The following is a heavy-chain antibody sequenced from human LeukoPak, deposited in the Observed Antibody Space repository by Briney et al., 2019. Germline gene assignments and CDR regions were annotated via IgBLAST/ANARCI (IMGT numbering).Heavy chain of an antibody. CDR3: ARSAIHIAAGAFDI. V-gene: IGHV1-45*02. J-gene: IGHJ3*02. CDR2: ITPFNGNT. Sequence: GSSVNVSCKASGYTFTYRYLHWVRPAPGQALEWMGWITPFNGNTNYAQKFQDRVTITRDRSMSTAYMELSSLRSEDTAMYYCARSAIHIAAGAFDIWGQGTMVTVSS. D-gene: IGHD6-13*01. CDR1: GYTFTYRY.